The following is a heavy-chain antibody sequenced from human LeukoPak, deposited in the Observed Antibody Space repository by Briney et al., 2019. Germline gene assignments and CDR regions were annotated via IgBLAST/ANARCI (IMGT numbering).Heavy chain of an antibody. CDR1: GGSISSYY. V-gene: IGHV4-59*01. CDR2: IYYSGST. Sequence: PSETLSLTCTVSGGSISSYYWSWIRQPPGKGLEWIGYIYYSGSTNYNPSLESRVTISVDTSKNQFSLKLSSVTAADTAVYYCARDGQYDFWSGYWWFDPWGQGTLVTVSS. CDR3: ARDGQYDFWSGYWWFDP. D-gene: IGHD3-3*01. J-gene: IGHJ5*02.